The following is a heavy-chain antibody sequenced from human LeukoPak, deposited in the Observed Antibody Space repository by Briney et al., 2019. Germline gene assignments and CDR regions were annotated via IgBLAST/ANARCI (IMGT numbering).Heavy chain of an antibody. CDR2: ISAYNGNT. V-gene: IGHV1-18*01. CDR3: ARDSIEYYDSSVLGPDFDY. CDR1: GYTFTSYG. J-gene: IGHJ4*02. D-gene: IGHD3-22*01. Sequence: ASVKVSCKASGYTFTSYGISWVRQAPGQGLEWMGWISAYNGNTNYAQKLQGRVTMTTDTSTSTAYMELRSLRSDDTAVYYCARDSIEYYDSSVLGPDFDYWAREPWSPSPQ.